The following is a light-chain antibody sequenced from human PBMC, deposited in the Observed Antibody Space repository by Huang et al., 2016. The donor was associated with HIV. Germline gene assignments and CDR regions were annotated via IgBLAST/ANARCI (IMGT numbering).Light chain of an antibody. J-gene: IGKJ1*01. V-gene: IGKV3-20*01. CDR2: GAS. Sequence: EIVLTQSPGTLSLSPGERATLSCRASQSVSSSYLAWYQQKPGQAPRLLIYGASSRATGIPDRFSGSGCGTDFTLTNSRLEPEDVAVYYCQQYGTTRTWTFGQGTKVEIK. CDR1: QSVSSSY. CDR3: QQYGTTRTWT.